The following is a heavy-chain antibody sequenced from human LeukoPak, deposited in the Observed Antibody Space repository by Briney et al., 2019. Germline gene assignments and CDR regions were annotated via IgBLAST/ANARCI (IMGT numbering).Heavy chain of an antibody. J-gene: IGHJ4*02. CDR3: AASYDSSGHYLDY. CDR1: GDSIGSYY. V-gene: IGHV4-59*01. D-gene: IGHD3-22*01. CDR2: IYYSGST. Sequence: SETLSLTCTVSGDSIGSYYWSWIRQPPGTGLEWIGYIYYSGSTNYNPSLKSRVTISVDTSKNQFSLKLSSVTAADTAVYYCAASYDSSGHYLDYWGQGTLVTVSS.